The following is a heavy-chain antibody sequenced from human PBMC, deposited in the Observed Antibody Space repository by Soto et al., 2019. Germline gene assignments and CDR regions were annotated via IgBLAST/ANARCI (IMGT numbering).Heavy chain of an antibody. D-gene: IGHD3-22*01. CDR2: INSDGGST. V-gene: IGHV3-74*01. J-gene: IGHJ4*02. CDR1: GFTFSSYW. Sequence: EVQLVESGGGLVQPGGSLRLSCAASGFTFSSYWMHWVRQAPGKGLVWVSRINSDGGSTSYTDSVKGRFTISRDNAKTTLYLQMNSLRDEDTAVYYCAIRASDYDSSGYLDYWGQGTLVTVSS. CDR3: AIRASDYDSSGYLDY.